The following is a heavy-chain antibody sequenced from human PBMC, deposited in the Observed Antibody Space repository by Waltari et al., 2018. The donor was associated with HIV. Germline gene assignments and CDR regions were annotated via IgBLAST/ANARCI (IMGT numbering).Heavy chain of an antibody. CDR2: IRLKANGGAT. V-gene: IGHV3-49*05. Sequence: DVQVVESGGGLVKPGRSLRLSCKGSGFTFGAYGVSWFRQAPGKGLEWVGFIRLKANGGATQYGASVKGRFTISREDSKSVAYLQMNSLEIEDTAVYFCARGGVAVPGIHYWGQGTLVTVSS. D-gene: IGHD6-19*01. CDR3: ARGGVAVPGIHY. CDR1: GFTFGAYG. J-gene: IGHJ4*02.